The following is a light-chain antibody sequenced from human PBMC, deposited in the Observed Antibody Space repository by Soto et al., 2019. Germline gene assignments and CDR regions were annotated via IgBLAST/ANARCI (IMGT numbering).Light chain of an antibody. CDR2: GAS. Sequence: EIVLTQSPVTLSLSPGERATLSCMASQSISSNFAWYQQKPGQAPRLLIYGASTRASGLPARFSGSGSGTEFTLTISSLQSEDFAVYYCQQYNNWPQTFGQGTKVDIK. CDR3: QQYNNWPQT. V-gene: IGKV3-15*01. CDR1: QSISSN. J-gene: IGKJ1*01.